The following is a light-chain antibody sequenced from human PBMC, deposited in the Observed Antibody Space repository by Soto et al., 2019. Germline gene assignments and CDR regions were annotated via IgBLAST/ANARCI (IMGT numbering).Light chain of an antibody. J-gene: IGKJ2*01. Sequence: DIVMTQSPDSLAVSLGERATINCKSSQSVLYSSNNKNYLTWYQQKPGQPPKVLIYWASTREAGVPDRFSGSGSATDFTLTISSLQAEDVAVYYCQQYYSPPHTFGQGTKLEIK. CDR3: QQYYSPPHT. CDR1: QSVLYSSNNKNY. V-gene: IGKV4-1*01. CDR2: WAS.